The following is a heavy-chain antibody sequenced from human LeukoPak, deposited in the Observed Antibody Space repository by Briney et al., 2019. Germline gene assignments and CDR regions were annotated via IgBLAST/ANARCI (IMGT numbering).Heavy chain of an antibody. CDR3: ARLYQQSKWKYYYYYMDV. CDR2: VFDSGST. V-gene: IGHV4-59*01. D-gene: IGHD1-1*01. Sequence: SETLSLTGSVSGASFSINYWSWIRQPPGRGLEWIGYVFDSGSTNYNPSLKSRVTISVDTSTKQFSLRLSSVTAADTAVYYCARLYQQSKWKYYYYYMDVWGKGTAVTVSS. CDR1: GASFSINY. J-gene: IGHJ6*03.